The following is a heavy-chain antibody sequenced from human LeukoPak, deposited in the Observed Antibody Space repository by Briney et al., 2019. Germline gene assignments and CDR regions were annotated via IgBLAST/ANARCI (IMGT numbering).Heavy chain of an antibody. CDR1: GFTFSNFW. J-gene: IGHJ4*02. CDR3: ARGDDFSGDH. D-gene: IGHD1-1*01. Sequence: GGSLRLSCATSGFTFSNFWMSWVRQAPGRGLEWVANIHPEGNEKYHVESVKGRFTISRDNARNLLFLQRNGLRVEDTAVYYCARGDDFSGDHWGQGTLVTVSS. V-gene: IGHV3-7*04. CDR2: IHPEGNEK.